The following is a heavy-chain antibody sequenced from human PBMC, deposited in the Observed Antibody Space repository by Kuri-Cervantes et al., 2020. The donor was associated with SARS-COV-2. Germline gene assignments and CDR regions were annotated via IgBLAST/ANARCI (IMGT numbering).Heavy chain of an antibody. D-gene: IGHD3-10*01. J-gene: IGHJ6*02. CDR1: GFTFSNYN. V-gene: IGHV3-21*01. CDR2: ISSGSTYI. CDR3: ARESSGGSGSFYYYGMDV. Sequence: GESLKISCAASGFTFSNYNMHWVRQAPGKGLEWVSSISSGSTYIYYADSVKGRFTISRDNPQNSLYLQMNSLRAEDTAVYYCARESSGGSGSFYYYGMDVWGQGTTVTVSS.